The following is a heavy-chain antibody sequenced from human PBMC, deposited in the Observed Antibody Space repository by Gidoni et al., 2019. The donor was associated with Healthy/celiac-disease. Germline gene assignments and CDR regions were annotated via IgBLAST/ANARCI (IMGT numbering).Heavy chain of an antibody. CDR2: IWYDGSNK. D-gene: IGHD6-19*01. V-gene: IGHV3-33*08. J-gene: IGHJ4*02. CDR3: ARDSIAVVD. Sequence: QVQLVESGGGVVQPGRSLRLSCAASGFTFSSYGMHWVRQAPGKGLEWVAVIWYDGSNKYYADSVKGRFTISRDNSKNTLYLQMNSLRAEDTAVYYCARDSIAVVDWGQGTLVTVSS. CDR1: GFTFSSYG.